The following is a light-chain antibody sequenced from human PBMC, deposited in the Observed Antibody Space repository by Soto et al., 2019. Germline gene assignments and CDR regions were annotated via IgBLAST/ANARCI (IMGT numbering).Light chain of an antibody. J-gene: IGKJ2*01. CDR2: AAS. CDR3: HQSCSTPYT. Sequence: DIQMTQSPSSLSASVGDRVTITCRASQSISSYLNWYQQKPGKAPKLLIYAASSLQSGVPSRFSGSGSGTDFTLTISSLQPEDFATYYCHQSCSTPYTFGQGTKLEIK. CDR1: QSISSY. V-gene: IGKV1-39*01.